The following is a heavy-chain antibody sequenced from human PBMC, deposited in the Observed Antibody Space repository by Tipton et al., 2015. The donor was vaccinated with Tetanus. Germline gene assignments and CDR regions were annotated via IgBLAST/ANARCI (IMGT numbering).Heavy chain of an antibody. J-gene: IGHJ4*02. CDR2: IYYSGDT. V-gene: IGHV4-31*03. D-gene: IGHD5-24*01. Sequence: TLSLTCTVSDDSISRGGYFWNWIRQRPGEGPGGIGYIYYSGDTYYNPSLKSRVSMSVDTSRNQFSLNLTSVTAADTAVYYCARGITDGYNRRLDYWGQGLRVAVS. CDR1: DDSISRGGYF. CDR3: ARGITDGYNRRLDY.